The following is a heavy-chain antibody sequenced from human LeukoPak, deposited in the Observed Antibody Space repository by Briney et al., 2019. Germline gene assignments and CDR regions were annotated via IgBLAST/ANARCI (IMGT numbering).Heavy chain of an antibody. J-gene: IGHJ6*03. CDR3: TRLVLDYYYYMDV. V-gene: IGHV4-59*01. Sequence: SETLSLTCTVSGGSISSYYWSWIRQPPGKGLEWIGYIYYSGSTNYNPSLKSRVTISVKTSKNQFSLKLSSVTAADTAVYYCTRLVLDYYYYMDVWGKGTTVTVSS. CDR1: GGSISSYY. CDR2: IYYSGST. D-gene: IGHD6-13*01.